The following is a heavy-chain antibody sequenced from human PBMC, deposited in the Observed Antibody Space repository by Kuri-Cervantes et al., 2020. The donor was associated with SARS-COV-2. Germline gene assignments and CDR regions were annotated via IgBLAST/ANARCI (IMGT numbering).Heavy chain of an antibody. J-gene: IGHJ4*02. Sequence: GESLKISCAASGFTFSTYDMYWVRQATGKGLEWVAFIWNDGSNKYYADSVKGRFTISRDNSNNTLYLQMDSLRGDDTAVYYCARDFGDSGSDYWGQGTLVTVSS. V-gene: IGHV3-33*08. D-gene: IGHD3-10*01. CDR2: IWNDGSNK. CDR1: GFTFSTYD. CDR3: ARDFGDSGSDY.